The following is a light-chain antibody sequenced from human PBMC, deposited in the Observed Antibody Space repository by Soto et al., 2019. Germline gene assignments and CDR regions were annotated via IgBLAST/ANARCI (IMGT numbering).Light chain of an antibody. CDR1: SSDVGAYNY. CDR2: EVT. CDR3: SSFASSNTWV. J-gene: IGLJ3*02. Sequence: QSALTQPPSASGSPGHSVTISFTGTSSDVGAYNYVSWYQQHAGKAPKLVIYEVTKRPSGVPDRFSGSKSANTASLTVSGLQAEDEADYYCSSFASSNTWVFGGGTKLTVL. V-gene: IGLV2-8*01.